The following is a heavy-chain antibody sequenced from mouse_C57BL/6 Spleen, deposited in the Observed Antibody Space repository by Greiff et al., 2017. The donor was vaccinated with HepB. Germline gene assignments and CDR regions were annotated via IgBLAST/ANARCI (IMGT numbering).Heavy chain of an antibody. CDR1: GYTFTDYY. Sequence: EVQLQQSGPELVKPGASVKISCKASGYTFTDYYMNWVKQSHGKSLEWIGDINPNNGGTSYNQKFKGKATLTVDKSSSTAYMELRSLTSEDSAVYYCARGLSTTVVAPYYAMDYWGQGTSVTVSS. CDR2: INPNNGGT. D-gene: IGHD1-1*01. CDR3: ARGLSTTVVAPYYAMDY. J-gene: IGHJ4*01. V-gene: IGHV1-26*01.